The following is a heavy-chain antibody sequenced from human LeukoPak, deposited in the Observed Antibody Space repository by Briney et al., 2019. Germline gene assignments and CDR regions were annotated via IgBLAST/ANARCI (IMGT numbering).Heavy chain of an antibody. CDR1: GYNFRNYG. D-gene: IGHD5-18*01. CDR3: ARDSARGYSYGYNAFDI. V-gene: IGHV1-18*01. J-gene: IGHJ3*02. Sequence: ASVKVTCKASGYNFRNYGIGWVRQAPRQGLEWMGWITAGNGNTNYAQKVQGRVTMTTDTSTSTAYMELRSLRSDDTAVYFCARDSARGYSYGYNAFDIWGQGTMVTVSS. CDR2: ITAGNGNT.